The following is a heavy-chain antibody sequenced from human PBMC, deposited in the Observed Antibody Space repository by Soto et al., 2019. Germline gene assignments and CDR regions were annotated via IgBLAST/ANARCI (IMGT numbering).Heavy chain of an antibody. CDR3: ASAHPSRITMVRGVILVYWFVP. V-gene: IGHV6-1*01. J-gene: IGHJ5*02. D-gene: IGHD3-10*01. Sequence: SQTLSLTCAISGDSVSSNSAAWNWIRQSPSRGLEWLGRTYYRSKWYNDYAVSVKSRITINPDTSKNQFSLQLNSVTPDDTAVYYCASAHPSRITMVRGVILVYWFVPGGQRTLVTVSS. CDR2: TYYRSKWYN. CDR1: GDSVSSNSAA.